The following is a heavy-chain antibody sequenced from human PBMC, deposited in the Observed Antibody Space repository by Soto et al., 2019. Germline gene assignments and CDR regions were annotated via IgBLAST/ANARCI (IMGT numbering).Heavy chain of an antibody. CDR1: GGSISSGDYS. J-gene: IGHJ4*02. D-gene: IGHD3-22*01. Sequence: PSETLSLTCAVSGGSISSGDYSWNWIRQPPGKGLEWIGYIYYGGSTYYNPSLQSRVTMSVDRSRNHFSLKLNSVTAADTAVYYCARARTEYDNNGPVDYWGQGTLVTVSS. V-gene: IGHV4-30-2*01. CDR3: ARARTEYDNNGPVDY. CDR2: IYYGGST.